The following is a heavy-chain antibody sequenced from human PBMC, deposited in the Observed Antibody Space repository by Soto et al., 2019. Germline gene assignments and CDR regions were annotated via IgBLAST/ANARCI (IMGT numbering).Heavy chain of an antibody. CDR3: VISTTIQGFSCGSFEF. V-gene: IGHV3-43*01. CDR1: GFTFDDYT. J-gene: IGHJ4*02. Sequence: GGSLRLSCSASGFTFDDYTMHWVRQTPGKGLEWVGLIRWDGDATYYAASLRGRFTISRDNSENSLFLQMNSLRAEDAGFYYCVISTTIQGFSCGSFEFWGKRSQVTLSS. D-gene: IGHD3-22*01. CDR2: IRWDGDAT.